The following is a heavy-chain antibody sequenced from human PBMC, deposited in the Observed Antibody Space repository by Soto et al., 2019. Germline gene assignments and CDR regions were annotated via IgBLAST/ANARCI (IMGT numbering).Heavy chain of an antibody. V-gene: IGHV1-69*04. CDR1: GGTFSSYT. J-gene: IGHJ4*02. CDR2: IIPILGIA. CDR3: ARDSRRPVQDDRYFDY. D-gene: IGHD1-1*01. Sequence: ASVKVSCKASGGTFSSYTISWVRQAPGQGLEWMGRIIPILGIANYAQKFQGRVTITADKSTSTAYMELSSLRSEDTAVYYCARDSRRPVQDDRYFDYWGQGTLVTVSS.